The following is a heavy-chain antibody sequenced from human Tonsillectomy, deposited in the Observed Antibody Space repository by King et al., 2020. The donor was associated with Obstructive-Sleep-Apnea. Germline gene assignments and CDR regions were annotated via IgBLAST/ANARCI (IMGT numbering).Heavy chain of an antibody. J-gene: IGHJ4*02. CDR1: GSSISTYY. Sequence: VQLQESGPGLVKPSATLSLTCTVSGSSISTYYWSWIRQPPGKGLEWIGYIYYSGSTNYNPSLKSRVTISVDTSKNQFSLKLSSVTAADTAVYYCAKNLSPTDWGQGTLVTVSS. CDR2: IYYSGST. D-gene: IGHD4-17*01. CDR3: AKNLSPTD. V-gene: IGHV4-59*03.